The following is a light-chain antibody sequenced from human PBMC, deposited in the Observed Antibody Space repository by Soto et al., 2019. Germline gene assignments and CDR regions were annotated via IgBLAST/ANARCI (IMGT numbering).Light chain of an antibody. CDR1: QDISDS. V-gene: IGKV1-33*01. Sequence: DIQMTQSPSSLSASVGDRVTITCQASQDISDSLNWYQQKPGKAPKILIYDASNLETGVPSRFSGSGSAADFTFTISGLQPEDIATYYCQQYATLPFTFGQGTKLEIK. CDR3: QQYATLPFT. CDR2: DAS. J-gene: IGKJ2*01.